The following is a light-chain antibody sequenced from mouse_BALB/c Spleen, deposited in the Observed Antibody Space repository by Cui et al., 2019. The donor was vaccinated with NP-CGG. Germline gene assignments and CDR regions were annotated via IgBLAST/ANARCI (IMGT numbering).Light chain of an antibody. J-gene: IGLJ1*01. CDR1: TGAVTTSKD. V-gene: IGLV1*01. Sequence: QAVVTQESALTTSPGETVTLTCRSSTGAVTTSKDANWVQEKPDHLFTGLIGGTKNRTPGVPARFSGSLIGDKAALTITGAQTEDEAIYFCALWYSNHWVFGGGTKLTVL. CDR2: GTK. CDR3: ALWYSNHWV.